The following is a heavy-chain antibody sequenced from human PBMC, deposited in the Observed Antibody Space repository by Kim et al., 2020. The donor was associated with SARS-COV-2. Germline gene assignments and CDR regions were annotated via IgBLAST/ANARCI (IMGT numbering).Heavy chain of an antibody. V-gene: IGHV1-46*01. CDR3: ARSDGSYYVYGKGYYFDY. Sequence: ASVKVSCKASGYTFTSYYMHWVRQAPGQGLEWMGLIKPSGGSTSYAQKFQGRVTMTRDTSTSTVYMELSSLRSEDTAVYYCARSDGSYYVYGKGYYFDYWGQGTLVTVSS. J-gene: IGHJ4*02. CDR1: GYTFTSYY. CDR2: IKPSGGST. D-gene: IGHD1-26*01.